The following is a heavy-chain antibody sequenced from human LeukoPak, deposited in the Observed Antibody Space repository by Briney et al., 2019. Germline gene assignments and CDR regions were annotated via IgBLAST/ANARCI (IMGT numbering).Heavy chain of an antibody. D-gene: IGHD3-22*01. CDR1: GYTFTGYY. V-gene: IGHV1-2*02. CDR3: ARGFPYYYDSSGYLDAFGI. Sequence: ASVKVSCKASGYTFTGYYMHWVRQAPGQGLEWMGWINPNSGGTNYAQKFQGRVTMTRDTSISTAYMELSRLRSDDTAVYYCARGFPYYYDSSGYLDAFGIWGQGTMVTVSS. J-gene: IGHJ3*02. CDR2: INPNSGGT.